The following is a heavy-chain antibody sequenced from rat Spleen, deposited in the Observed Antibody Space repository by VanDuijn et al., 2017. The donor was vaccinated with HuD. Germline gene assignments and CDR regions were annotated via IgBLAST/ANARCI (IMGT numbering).Heavy chain of an antibody. CDR2: IWTGGNT. CDR3: TRPNNPYWYFDF. J-gene: IGHJ1*01. Sequence: QVQLKESGPGLVQPSQTLSLTCTVSGFSLTSYGVSWVRQPPGKGLEWLGLIWTGGNTGYNSALKSRLTFSRDTSKSQVFLKMNSLQTEDTAIYFCTRPNNPYWYFDFWGPGTMVTVSS. CDR1: GFSLTSYG. V-gene: IGHV2-1*01. D-gene: IGHD1-10*01.